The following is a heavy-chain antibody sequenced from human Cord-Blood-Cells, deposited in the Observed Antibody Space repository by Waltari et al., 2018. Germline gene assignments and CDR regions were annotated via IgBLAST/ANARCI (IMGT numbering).Heavy chain of an antibody. CDR1: GGTFSSYA. J-gene: IGHJ3*02. V-gene: IGHV1-69*06. CDR3: ARGLYYDILTGYYAFDI. CDR2: IIPIFGTA. D-gene: IGHD3-9*01. Sequence: QVQLVQSGAEVKKPGSSVKVSCKASGGTFSSYAISWVRQAPGQGLEWMGGIIPIFGTANYAQKFQGRVTITADKSTSTAYMELSSLRSEDTAVYYCARGLYYDILTGYYAFDIWGQGTMVTVSS.